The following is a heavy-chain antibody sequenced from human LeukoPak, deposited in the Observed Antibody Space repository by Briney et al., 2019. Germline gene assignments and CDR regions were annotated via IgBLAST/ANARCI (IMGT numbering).Heavy chain of an antibody. D-gene: IGHD3-10*01. CDR2: VNPSDGRT. CDR1: GYIFTTYY. J-gene: IGHJ4*02. V-gene: IGHV1-46*01. CDR3: ARGYFGSGNSCSYNAYFDS. Sequence: ASVKVSCKASGYIFTTYYIHWVRQAPGQGLEWMGIVNPSDGRTNYAQKFQGRVTMSTDTSTSTVYMTLSSLRSEDTAVFYCARGYFGSGNSCSYNAYFDSWGQGTLVAVSS.